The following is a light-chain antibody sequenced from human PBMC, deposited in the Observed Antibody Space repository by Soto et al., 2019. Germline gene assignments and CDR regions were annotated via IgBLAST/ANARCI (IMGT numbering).Light chain of an antibody. V-gene: IGLV2-8*01. CDR3: SSYSGSSNLRV. CDR1: SSDVGGYNY. J-gene: IGLJ1*01. Sequence: QSALTQPPSASGSPGQSVTISCTGTSSDVGGYNYVSWFQQHPGKAPKLMIYEVNKRPSGVPGRFSGSKSGNTASLTVSGLQAEDEADYYCSSYSGSSNLRVFGTGTKVTVL. CDR2: EVN.